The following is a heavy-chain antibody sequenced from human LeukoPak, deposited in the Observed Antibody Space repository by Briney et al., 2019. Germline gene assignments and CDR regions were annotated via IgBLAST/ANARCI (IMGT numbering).Heavy chain of an antibody. CDR3: ARRWDSSGPIDY. CDR1: GFSFTSFS. CDR2: ISFDGTTK. J-gene: IGHJ4*01. V-gene: IGHV3-30*04. D-gene: IGHD3-22*01. Sequence: PGGSLRLSCAASGFSFTSFSIDWVRQTPDKGLEWQAVISFDGTTKYYADSVKGRFTISRDNSKNTVFLQMNSLRLEYPALYFCARRWDSSGPIDYWGQGTLVSVSS.